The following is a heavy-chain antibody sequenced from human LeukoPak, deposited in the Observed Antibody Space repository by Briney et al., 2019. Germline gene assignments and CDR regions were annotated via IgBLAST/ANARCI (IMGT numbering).Heavy chain of an antibody. CDR2: IKQDGSEK. CDR1: GFTFSSYW. V-gene: IGHV3-7*01. CDR3: AKIAAAGSYYFDY. D-gene: IGHD6-13*01. J-gene: IGHJ4*02. Sequence: AGGSLRLSCAASGFTFSSYWMSWVRQAPGKGLEWVANIKQDGSEKYYVASVKGRFTISRDNAKNSLYLQMNSLRAEDTAVYYCAKIAAAGSYYFDYWGQGTLVTVSS.